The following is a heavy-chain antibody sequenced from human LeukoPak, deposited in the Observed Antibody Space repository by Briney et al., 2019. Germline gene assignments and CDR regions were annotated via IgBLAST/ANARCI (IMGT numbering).Heavy chain of an antibody. Sequence: SEILSLTCAVYGGSFSGYYWSWIRQPPGKGLEWIGEINHSGSTNYNPSLKSRVTISVDTSKNQFSLKLSSVTAADTAVYYCARRPGWHGYSSGWGYYYYMDVRGKGTTVTISS. V-gene: IGHV4-34*01. J-gene: IGHJ6*03. CDR2: INHSGST. CDR3: ARRPGWHGYSSGWGYYYYMDV. CDR1: GGSFSGYY. D-gene: IGHD6-19*01.